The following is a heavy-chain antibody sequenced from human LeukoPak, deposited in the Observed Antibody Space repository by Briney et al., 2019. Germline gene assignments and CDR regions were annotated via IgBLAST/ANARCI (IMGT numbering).Heavy chain of an antibody. CDR2: ISAGGGST. CDR1: GFTFSSYW. Sequence: GGSLRLSCAASGFTFSSYWMSWVRQAPGKGLEWVSAISAGGGSTYYADSVKGRFTISRDVSKNTLYLQMNSLRAEDTAVYYCAKDLAYCGGDCYTGLDYWGQGTLVTVSS. D-gene: IGHD2-21*01. J-gene: IGHJ4*02. CDR3: AKDLAYCGGDCYTGLDY. V-gene: IGHV3-23*01.